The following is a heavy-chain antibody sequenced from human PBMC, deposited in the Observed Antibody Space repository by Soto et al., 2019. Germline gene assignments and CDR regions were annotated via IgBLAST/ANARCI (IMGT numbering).Heavy chain of an antibody. Sequence: QVQLQESGPGLMKPSGTLSLICSVSGESVGRGTNYWSWVRQAPGRGLEWIGYIFDAATAIYNPSFESRVSISLDAAKNQVSLKLTSVIAADTAIYYCARDRRGRADGFIYYYGMEVWGQGTSVTVSS. D-gene: IGHD6-13*01. CDR2: IFDAATA. J-gene: IGHJ6*02. CDR1: GESVGRGTNY. CDR3: ARDRRGRADGFIYYYGMEV. V-gene: IGHV4-61*01.